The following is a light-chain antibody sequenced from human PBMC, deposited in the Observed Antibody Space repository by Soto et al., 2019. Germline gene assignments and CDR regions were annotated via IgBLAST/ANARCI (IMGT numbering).Light chain of an antibody. CDR2: DVS. J-gene: IGLJ2*01. CDR3: SSYTSSSFVV. CDR1: SSDVGGYNY. V-gene: IGLV2-14*01. Sequence: QSAPTQPASVSGSPGQSITISCTGTSSDVGGYNYVSWYQQHPGKAPKLMIYDVSNRPSGVSNRFSGSKSGNTASLTISGLQAEDEADYYCSSYTSSSFVVFGGGTKLTVL.